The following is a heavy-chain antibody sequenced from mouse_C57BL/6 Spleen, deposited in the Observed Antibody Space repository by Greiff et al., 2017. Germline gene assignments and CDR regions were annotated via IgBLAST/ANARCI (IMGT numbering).Heavy chain of an antibody. Sequence: QVQLQQPGPELVRPGSSVKLSCKASGYTFTSYWMHWVKQRPGQGLEWIGNIYPSDSDTHYNQKFKDKATLTVDKSSSTAYMQLSSLTSEASAVYYYARGEKRPSGQASFGYWGQGTLVTVSA. V-gene: IGHV1-61*01. CDR1: GYTFTSYW. CDR2: IYPSDSDT. CDR3: ARGEKRPSGQASFGY. J-gene: IGHJ3*01. D-gene: IGHD3-2*02.